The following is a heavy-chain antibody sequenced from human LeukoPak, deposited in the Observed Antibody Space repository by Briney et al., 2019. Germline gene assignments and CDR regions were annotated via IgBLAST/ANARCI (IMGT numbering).Heavy chain of an antibody. D-gene: IGHD3-22*01. V-gene: IGHV3-33*06. CDR3: VKELSNYDSSGYFDY. Sequence: GRSLRLSCAASGFTFSSYGMHWLRQAPGKGLEWLAVIWYDGSNKYYADSVKGRFTISRDNSKNMLYLQINSLRAEETAVYNCVKELSNYDSSGYFDYWGQGKLVTVSS. J-gene: IGHJ4*02. CDR2: IWYDGSNK. CDR1: GFTFSSYG.